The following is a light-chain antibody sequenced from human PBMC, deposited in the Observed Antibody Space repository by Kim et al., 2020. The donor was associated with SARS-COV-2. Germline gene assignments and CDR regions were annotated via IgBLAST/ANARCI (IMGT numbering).Light chain of an antibody. CDR3: QQRSKWPLT. J-gene: IGKJ4*01. CDR1: QIVSKS. Sequence: EFVWKHSPATRSLSPGERATLSCRASQIVSKSLGWYQQKTGQAPRLLIYDASNRATGIPARFSGSGSGTDFTLTISSLEPEDFAVYYCQQRSKWPLTFGGGTKVDIK. CDR2: DAS. V-gene: IGKV3-11*01.